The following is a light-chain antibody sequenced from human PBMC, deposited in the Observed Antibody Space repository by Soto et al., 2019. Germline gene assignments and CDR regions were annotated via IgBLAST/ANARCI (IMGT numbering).Light chain of an antibody. V-gene: IGKV2-24*01. CDR1: QSLVHSDGNTY. J-gene: IGKJ1*01. Sequence: IVMTQTPLSSPVTLGQAASISCRSSQSLVHSDGNTYLSWYQQRPGQPPRLLIHKVSDRFSGVPDRFSGSGAGTDFILTISRVEAEDDVVYYCLQATQSQWTFGQGTKLEI. CDR2: KVS. CDR3: LQATQSQWT.